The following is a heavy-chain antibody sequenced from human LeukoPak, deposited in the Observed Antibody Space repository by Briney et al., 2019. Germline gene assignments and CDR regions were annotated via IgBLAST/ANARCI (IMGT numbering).Heavy chain of an antibody. V-gene: IGHV1-2*02. D-gene: IGHD6-13*01. J-gene: IGHJ4*02. CDR1: GYTFTGYY. CDR3: EGIAAAGTGY. Sequence: ASVKASCKASGYTFTGYYMHWVRQAPGQGLEWMGWINPNSGGTNYAQKFQGRVTMTRDTSISTAYMELSRLRSDDTAVYYCEGIAAAGTGYWGQGTLVTVSS. CDR2: INPNSGGT.